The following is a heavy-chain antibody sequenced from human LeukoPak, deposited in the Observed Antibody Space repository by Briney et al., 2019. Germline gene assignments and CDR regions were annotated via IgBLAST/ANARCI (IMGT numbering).Heavy chain of an antibody. V-gene: IGHV4-59*01. Sequence: SETLSLTCTVSGGSISSYYWSWIRQPPGKGLEWIGYIYYSGSTNYNPSLKSRVTISVDTSKNQFSLKLSSVTAADTAVYYCARGSGLNYYDSSGYYYFDYWGRGTLVTVSS. D-gene: IGHD3-22*01. CDR1: GGSISSYY. CDR3: ARGSGLNYYDSSGYYYFDY. CDR2: IYYSGST. J-gene: IGHJ4*02.